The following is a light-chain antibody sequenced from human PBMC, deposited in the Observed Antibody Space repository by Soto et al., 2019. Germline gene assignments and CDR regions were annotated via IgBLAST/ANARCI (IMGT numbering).Light chain of an antibody. J-gene: IGKJ5*01. CDR3: QQYGSSST. CDR2: GAS. Sequence: EIVLTQSPCTLSLSPGERATLSCRASQSVSSSYLACYQQKPGQAPRLLIYGASSRPTGIPDRFSGSWSGTDFTLTISRLEPEDFAVYYCQQYGSSSTFGQGTRLEN. CDR1: QSVSSSY. V-gene: IGKV3-20*01.